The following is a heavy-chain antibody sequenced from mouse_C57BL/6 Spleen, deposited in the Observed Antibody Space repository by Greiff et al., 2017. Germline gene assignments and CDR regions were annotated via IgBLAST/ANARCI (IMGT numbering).Heavy chain of an antibody. D-gene: IGHD1-1*01. CDR1: GYTFTSYW. CDR2: IDPSDSYT. Sequence: QVQLQQPGAELVMPGASVKLSCKASGYTFTSYWMHWVKQRPGQGLEWIGEIDPSDSYTNYNQKFKGKSTLTVDKSSSTAYMQLSSLTSEDSAVYYCARSYYCSSLSWGYAMDYWGQGTSVTVSS. V-gene: IGHV1-69*01. J-gene: IGHJ4*01. CDR3: ARSYYCSSLSWGYAMDY.